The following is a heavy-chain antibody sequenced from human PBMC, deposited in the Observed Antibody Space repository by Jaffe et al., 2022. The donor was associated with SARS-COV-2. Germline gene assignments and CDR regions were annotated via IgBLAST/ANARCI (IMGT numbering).Heavy chain of an antibody. Sequence: EVQLVESGGGLVQPGRSLRLSCTASGFTFGDYAMSWVRQAPGKGLEWVGFIRSKAYGGTTEYAASVKGRFTISRDDSKSIAYLQMNSLKTEDTAVYYCTRDRGAVAVFVVGRAFDIWGQGTMVTVSS. CDR3: TRDRGAVAVFVVGRAFDI. J-gene: IGHJ3*02. D-gene: IGHD6-19*01. CDR1: GFTFGDYA. V-gene: IGHV3-49*04. CDR2: IRSKAYGGTT.